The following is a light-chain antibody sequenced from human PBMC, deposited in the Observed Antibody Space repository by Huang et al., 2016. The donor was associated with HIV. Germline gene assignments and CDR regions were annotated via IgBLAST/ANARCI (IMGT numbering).Light chain of an antibody. V-gene: IGKV1-39*01. CDR2: EAA. CDR3: QQSYSPSPST. J-gene: IGKJ2*01. CDR1: QDIGRL. Sequence: DIQMTQSPSSLSASIGDRVIITCRASQDIGRLLNWYQQKPGKAPQLLIYEAAVLQTGVPSRFSGSGSGTQFTLTIRSLLPEDFATYYCQQSYSPSPSTFGLGTILDI.